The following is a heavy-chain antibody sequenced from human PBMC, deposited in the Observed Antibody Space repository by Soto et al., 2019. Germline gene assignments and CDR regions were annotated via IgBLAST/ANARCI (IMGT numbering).Heavy chain of an antibody. CDR1: GFTFSSYG. Sequence: GGSLRLSCAASGFTFSSYGMHWVRQAPGKGLEWVAVISYDGSNKYYADSVKGRFTISRDNSKNTLYLQMNSLRAEDTAVYYCAKERGAYGDYDFYGMDVWGQGTTVTVSS. CDR2: ISYDGSNK. J-gene: IGHJ6*02. V-gene: IGHV3-30*18. D-gene: IGHD4-17*01. CDR3: AKERGAYGDYDFYGMDV.